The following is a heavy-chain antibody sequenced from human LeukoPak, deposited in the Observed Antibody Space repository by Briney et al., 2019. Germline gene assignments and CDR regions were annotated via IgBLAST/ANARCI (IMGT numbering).Heavy chain of an antibody. CDR1: GGSITSGYYF. CDR2: IYYSGST. Sequence: SETLSLTCTVSGGSITSGYYFWSWIRQPPGKGLEWIGYIYYSGSTSYNASLKSRVIISADTSKNQFSLKLSSVTAADTAVYYCAREVLFYALYDYWGQGTLVTVSS. J-gene: IGHJ4*02. D-gene: IGHD3-9*01. V-gene: IGHV4-30-4*01. CDR3: AREVLFYALYDY.